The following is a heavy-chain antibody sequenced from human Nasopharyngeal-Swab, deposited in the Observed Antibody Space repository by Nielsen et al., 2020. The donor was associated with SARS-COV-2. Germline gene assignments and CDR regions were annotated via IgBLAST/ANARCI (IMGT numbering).Heavy chain of an antibody. CDR2: FDAGGGKT. CDR1: GFPFSTYA. V-gene: IGHV3-23*01. CDR3: ADPPFSEY. Sequence: GESLKISCAASGFPFSTYAMTWVRPAPGKGLEWVSTFDAGGGKTWYADSVKGRFTISRDNSKSTLYLQMNSLRADDTALYYCADPPFSEYWGQGTLVTVSS. J-gene: IGHJ4*02.